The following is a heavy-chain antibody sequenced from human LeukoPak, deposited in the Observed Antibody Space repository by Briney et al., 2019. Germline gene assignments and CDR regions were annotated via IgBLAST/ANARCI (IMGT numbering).Heavy chain of an antibody. CDR2: ISYDGSNK. CDR3: AKLYCSSTSCYKYDYYYYMDV. Sequence: GGSLRLSCAASGFTFSSYAMHWVRQAPGKGLEWVAVISYDGSNKYYADSVKGRFTISRDNSKNTLYLQMNSLRAEDTAVYYCAKLYCSSTSCYKYDYYYYMDVWGKGTTVTVSS. CDR1: GFTFSSYA. J-gene: IGHJ6*03. V-gene: IGHV3-30-3*01. D-gene: IGHD2-2*02.